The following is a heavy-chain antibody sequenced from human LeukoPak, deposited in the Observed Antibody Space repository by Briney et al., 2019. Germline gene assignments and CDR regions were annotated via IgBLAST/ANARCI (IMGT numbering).Heavy chain of an antibody. J-gene: IGHJ4*02. CDR2: ISYDGSNK. D-gene: IGHD3-22*01. CDR1: GFTFSSYA. CDR3: ERGTMTYFDY. V-gene: IGHV3-30*04. Sequence: GGSLRLSCAASGFTFSSYAMHWVRQAPGKGLEWVAVISYDGSNKYYADSVKGRFTISRDNSKNTLYLQMNSLRAEDTAVYYCERGTMTYFDYWGQGTLVTVSS.